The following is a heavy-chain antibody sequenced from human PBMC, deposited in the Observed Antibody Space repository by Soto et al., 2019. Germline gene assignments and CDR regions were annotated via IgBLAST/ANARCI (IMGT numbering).Heavy chain of an antibody. J-gene: IGHJ3*02. CDR3: ARDVSPGSGPYYLEAFDM. V-gene: IGHV3-7*05. D-gene: IGHD3-22*01. CDR1: GFTFSDYW. CDR2: IKKDESKK. Sequence: EVQLVESGGGLVQPGESLRLSCAASGFTFSDYWMTWVRQAPGKGLEWVANIKKDESKKSYLDSVRGRFTISRDNARNSLYLHMDSLRAEDTALYYRARDVSPGSGPYYLEAFDMWGQGTMVTVSS.